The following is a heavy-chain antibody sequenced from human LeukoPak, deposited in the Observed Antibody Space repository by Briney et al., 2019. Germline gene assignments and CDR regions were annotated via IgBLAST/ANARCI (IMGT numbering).Heavy chain of an antibody. V-gene: IGHV1-69*13. CDR3: VSISEGSSSSESAFDI. J-gene: IGHJ3*02. D-gene: IGHD6-6*01. CDR2: IIPTFGTA. Sequence: ASVKVSCKASGGTFSSYAISWVRQAPGQGLEWMGGIIPTFGTANYAQKFQGRVTITADESTSTAYMELSSLRSEDTAVYYCVSISEGSSSSESAFDIWGQGTMVTVSS. CDR1: GGTFSSYA.